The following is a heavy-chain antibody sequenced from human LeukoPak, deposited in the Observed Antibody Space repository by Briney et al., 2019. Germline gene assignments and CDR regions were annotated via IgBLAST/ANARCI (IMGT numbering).Heavy chain of an antibody. Sequence: PGGSLRLSCTASGFTFSTYWMIWARQAPGKGLEWVANINQDGSQIYYAGSVEGRFTISRDSAKDSLLLQMNSLRAEDTALYYCASSSYSSSSFWGQGTLVTVSS. CDR1: GFTFSTYW. J-gene: IGHJ4*02. CDR2: INQDGSQI. CDR3: ASSSYSSSSF. D-gene: IGHD6-6*01. V-gene: IGHV3-7*01.